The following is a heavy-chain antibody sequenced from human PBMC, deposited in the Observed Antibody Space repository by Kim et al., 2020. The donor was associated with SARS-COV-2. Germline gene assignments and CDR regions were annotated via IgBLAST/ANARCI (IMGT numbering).Heavy chain of an antibody. V-gene: IGHV4-39*02. CDR1: GGAIKDTLYH. J-gene: IGHJ4*02. CDR2: AFYRGAT. Sequence: SETLSLTCTVSGGAIKDTLYHWAWIRQTPGKGLEWVGSAFYRGATYYNPSLKSRVTISVDASKNRFSLRLTSVTDAYSAIYYCATEESFMVSWYLGGYSWVQGILVTVSS. D-gene: IGHD6-13*01. CDR3: ATEESFMVSWYLGGYS.